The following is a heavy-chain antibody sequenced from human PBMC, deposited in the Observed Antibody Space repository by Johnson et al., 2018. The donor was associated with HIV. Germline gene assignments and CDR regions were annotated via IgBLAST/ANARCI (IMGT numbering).Heavy chain of an antibody. D-gene: IGHD3-10*01. CDR1: GFTFSSYA. J-gene: IGHJ3*02. Sequence: VQLVESGGGVVQPGRSLRLSCAASGFTFSSYAMSWVRQAPGKGLEWVAVISYDGSNKYYADSVQGRFTISRDNSQNTLYLQMNRLRVEDTAVYYCAKDMVPWFGELPWACDTFDIWGQGTVVTVSS. V-gene: IGHV3-30*18. CDR3: AKDMVPWFGELPWACDTFDI. CDR2: ISYDGSNK.